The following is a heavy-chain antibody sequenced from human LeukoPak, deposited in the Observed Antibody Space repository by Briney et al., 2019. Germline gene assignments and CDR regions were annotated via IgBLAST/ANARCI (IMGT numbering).Heavy chain of an antibody. J-gene: IGHJ4*02. CDR2: ISSSSSYI. V-gene: IGHV3-21*01. CDR3: AREGGIRNGFDY. Sequence: GGSLRLSCAASGFTFSSYSMNWVRQAPGKGLEWVSSISSSSSYIYYADSVKGRLTISRDNAKNSLYLQMNSLRAEDTAVYYCAREGGIRNGFDYWGQGTLVTVSS. CDR1: GFTFSSYS. D-gene: IGHD1-1*01.